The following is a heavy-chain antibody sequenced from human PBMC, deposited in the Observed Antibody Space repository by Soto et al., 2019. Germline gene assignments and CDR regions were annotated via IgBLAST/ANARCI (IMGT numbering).Heavy chain of an antibody. D-gene: IGHD3-10*01. CDR3: ARELVTLRGAPFDF. V-gene: IGHV1-46*01. CDR2: IDPTRGTA. J-gene: IGHJ4*02. CDR1: GYKFTYHY. Sequence: GASVKVSCKTSGYKFTYHYVHWVRRTPEQRLEWMGIIDPTRGTANYAETFQGRVTMTRDTSTNTVDMVLSGLRSDDTGVYYCARELVTLRGAPFDFWGQGTLVTVSS.